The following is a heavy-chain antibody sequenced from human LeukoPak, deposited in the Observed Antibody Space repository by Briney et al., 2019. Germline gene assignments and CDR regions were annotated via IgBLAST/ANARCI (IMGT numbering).Heavy chain of an antibody. CDR3: ARDLGPEAAGGPDAFDI. D-gene: IGHD6-13*01. Sequence: ASVKVSCKASGYTFTSYYMHWVRQAPGQGLEWMGLINPSGGSTSYAQKFQGRVTMTRDTSTSTVYMELSSLRSEDTAVYYCARDLGPEAAGGPDAFDIWGQGTMVTVSS. CDR1: GYTFTSYY. V-gene: IGHV1-46*01. CDR2: INPSGGST. J-gene: IGHJ3*02.